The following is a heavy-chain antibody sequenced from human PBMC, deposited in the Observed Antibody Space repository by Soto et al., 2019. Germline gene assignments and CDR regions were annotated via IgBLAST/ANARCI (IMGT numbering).Heavy chain of an antibody. D-gene: IGHD4-17*01. CDR2: IYSDDST. CDR1: GFTVSRNY. CDR3: ARGLTTVVTDDIDAFDI. J-gene: IGHJ3*02. Sequence: EVQLVESGGGLVQPGGSLRLSCAASGFTVSRNYMSWVRQAPGKGLEWVSVIYSDDSTYNADSVKGRFTISRDNSKNTLYLQMNSLRGEDTAVYYCARGLTTVVTDDIDAFDIWGKGTMVTVSS. V-gene: IGHV3-66*01.